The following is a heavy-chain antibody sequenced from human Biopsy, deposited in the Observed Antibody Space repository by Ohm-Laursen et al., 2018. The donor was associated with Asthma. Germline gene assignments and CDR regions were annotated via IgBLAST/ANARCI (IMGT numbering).Heavy chain of an antibody. CDR1: GFTVSDYH. D-gene: IGHD2-8*01. Sequence: SLRLSCSASGFTVSDYHMSWIRQTPGRGLEWISCIGSRITDAIYYADSVKGRFTISRDNAKNSVFLQMNSLRAEDTGVYYCAREVKMAYWGRGTLVTVSS. J-gene: IGHJ4*02. CDR3: AREVKMAY. V-gene: IGHV3-11*01. CDR2: IGSRITDAI.